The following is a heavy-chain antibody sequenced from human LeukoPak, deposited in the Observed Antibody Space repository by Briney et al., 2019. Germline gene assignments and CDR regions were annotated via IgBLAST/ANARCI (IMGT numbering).Heavy chain of an antibody. V-gene: IGHV1-2*06. J-gene: IGHJ6*02. CDR2: INPNSGGT. D-gene: IGHD4-17*01. Sequence: GASVKVSCEASGYTFIGYYMHWVRQAPGQGLEWMARINPNSGGTNYAQKFQGRVTMTRDTSISTDYMEMSRLRSDDTAVYYCAREKIRQSGMDVWGQGATVTVSS. CDR3: AREKIRQSGMDV. CDR1: GYTFIGYY.